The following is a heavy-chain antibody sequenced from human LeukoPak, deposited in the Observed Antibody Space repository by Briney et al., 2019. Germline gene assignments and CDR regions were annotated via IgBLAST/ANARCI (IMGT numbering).Heavy chain of an antibody. V-gene: IGHV4-4*07. CDR3: AKGVSSSWYFPHYYGMDV. CDR2: IYTSGST. Sequence: SETLSLTCTVSGGSISSYYWSWIRQPAGKGLEWIGRIYTSGSTNYNPPLKSRVTMSVDTSKNQFSLKLSSVTAADTAVYYCAKGVSSSWYFPHYYGMDVWGQGTTVTVSS. CDR1: GGSISSYY. J-gene: IGHJ6*02. D-gene: IGHD6-13*01.